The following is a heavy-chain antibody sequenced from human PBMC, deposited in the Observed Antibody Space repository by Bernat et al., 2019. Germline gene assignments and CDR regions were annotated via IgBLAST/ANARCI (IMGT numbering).Heavy chain of an antibody. CDR1: GFTFSRHA. Sequence: EVQLFESGGGLVQPGGFLRPSFAAFGFTFSRHAMSWVRQAPGKGLEWVPAISGWGGSTYYADSVKGRFTISRDNSKNTLYLQMNSLRAEDTAVYYWAKDFLAVRGVISGGVDVWGQGTTVTVSS. CDR2: ISGWGGST. V-gene: IGHV3-23*01. CDR3: AKDFLAVRGVISGGVDV. D-gene: IGHD3-10*01. J-gene: IGHJ6*02.